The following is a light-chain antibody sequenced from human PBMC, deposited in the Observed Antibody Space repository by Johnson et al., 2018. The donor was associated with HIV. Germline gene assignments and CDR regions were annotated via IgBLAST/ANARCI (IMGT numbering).Light chain of an antibody. CDR3: ETWDNSLIAYV. CDR1: SSNIGNNY. V-gene: IGLV1-51*01. J-gene: IGLJ1*01. Sequence: QSVLTQPPSVSAAPGQKVTISCSGSSSNIGNNYVSWYQQLPGKAPKLFIFDNNKRPSGIPDRFSGSKSGTSATLGITGLQTGDEADYYCETWDNSLIAYVFGTGTKVTV. CDR2: DNN.